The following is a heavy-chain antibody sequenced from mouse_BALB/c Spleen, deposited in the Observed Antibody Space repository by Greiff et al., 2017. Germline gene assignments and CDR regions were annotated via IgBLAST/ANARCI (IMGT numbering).Heavy chain of an antibody. CDR2: ISSGSSTI. V-gene: IGHV5-17*02. J-gene: IGHJ1*01. CDR1: GFTFSSFG. Sequence: EVKLVESGGGLVQPGGSRKLSCAASGFTFSSFGMHWVRQAPEKGLEWVAYISSGSSTIYYADTVKGRFTISRDNPKNTLFLQMTSLRSEDTAMYYCARSPHYYGSTNWYFDVWGAGTTVTVSS. CDR3: ARSPHYYGSTNWYFDV. D-gene: IGHD1-1*01.